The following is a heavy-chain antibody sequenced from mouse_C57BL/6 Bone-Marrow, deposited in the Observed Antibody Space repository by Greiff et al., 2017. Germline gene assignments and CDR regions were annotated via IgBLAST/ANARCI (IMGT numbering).Heavy chain of an antibody. CDR2: FHPYNDDT. CDR3: ARRGETGWYFDV. V-gene: IGHV1-47*01. J-gene: IGHJ1*03. D-gene: IGHD4-1*01. CDR1: GYTFTTYP. Sequence: VKLVESGAELVKPGASVKMSCKASGYTFTTYPIEWMKQNHGKSLEWIGNFHPYNDDTKYNEKFKGKATLTVEKSYSTVYLERSRLTPDDSAVYYCARRGETGWYFDVWGTGTTVTVSS.